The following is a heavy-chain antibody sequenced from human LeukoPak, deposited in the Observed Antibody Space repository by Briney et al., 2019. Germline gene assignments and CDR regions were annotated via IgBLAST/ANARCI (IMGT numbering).Heavy chain of an antibody. V-gene: IGHV3-30*02. CDR2: IRYDGSNK. J-gene: IGHJ6*02. Sequence: GGSLRLSCAASGFTFSSYGMHWVRQAPGKGLERVAFIRYDGSNKYYADSVKGRFTISRDNSKNTLYLQMNSLRAEDTAVYYCAKDPLYSVAGPPRYYGMDVWGQGTTVTVSS. D-gene: IGHD6-19*01. CDR3: AKDPLYSVAGPPRYYGMDV. CDR1: GFTFSSYG.